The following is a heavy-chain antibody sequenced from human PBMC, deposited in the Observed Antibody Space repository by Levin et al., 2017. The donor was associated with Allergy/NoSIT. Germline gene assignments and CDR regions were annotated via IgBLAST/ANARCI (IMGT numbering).Heavy chain of an antibody. Sequence: SQTLSLTCTVSGGSIRSSSYYWGWIRQPPGKGLEWIGSIYYSGSTYYNPSLKSRVTISVDTSKNQFSLKLSSVTAADTAVYYCASGPNPYYYGSGSHTQIDYWGQGTLVTVSS. CDR1: GGSIRSSSYY. J-gene: IGHJ4*02. D-gene: IGHD3-10*01. CDR2: IYYSGST. CDR3: ASGPNPYYYGSGSHTQIDY. V-gene: IGHV4-39*01.